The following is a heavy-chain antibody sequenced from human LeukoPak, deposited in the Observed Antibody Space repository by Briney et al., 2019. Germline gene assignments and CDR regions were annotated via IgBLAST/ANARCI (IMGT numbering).Heavy chain of an antibody. Sequence: GGSLRLSCAASGFTFSSYGMHWVRQAPGKGLEWVAVISYDRSNKYYADSVKGRFTISRDNSKNTLYLQMNSLRAEDTAVYYCAKDPYYDILTGYSQGTAFDIWGQGTMVTVSS. CDR3: AKDPYYDILTGYSQGTAFDI. CDR2: ISYDRSNK. D-gene: IGHD3-9*01. V-gene: IGHV3-30*18. J-gene: IGHJ3*02. CDR1: GFTFSSYG.